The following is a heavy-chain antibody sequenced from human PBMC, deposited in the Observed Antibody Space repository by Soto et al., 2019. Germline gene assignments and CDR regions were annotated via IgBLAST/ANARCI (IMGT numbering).Heavy chain of an antibody. CDR1: GLNLSHPW. V-gene: IGHV3-15*01. CDR3: TTGIYYDILTGYHNVAY. CDR2: IKSNTDGGTA. D-gene: IGHD3-9*01. J-gene: IGHJ4*02. Sequence: GALRLSCAASGLNLSHPWMTWVRQAAGKGLEWVGRIKSNTDGGTADYAAPVKGRFTISRDDSKNTVYLQMNSLKTEDTAVYYCTTGIYYDILTGYHNVAYWGQGTLVTVSS.